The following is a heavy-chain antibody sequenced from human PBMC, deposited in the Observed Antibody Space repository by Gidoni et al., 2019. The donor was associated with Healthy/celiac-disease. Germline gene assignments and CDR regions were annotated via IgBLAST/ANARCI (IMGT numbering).Heavy chain of an antibody. Sequence: EVQLVESGGGLVQPGGSLRLSCAASAFTFSSYWMSWVRKAPGKGLEWVATIKQDGSEKYYVDSVKGRFTISRDNAKNSLYLQMNSLRAEDTAVYYCARPAAAGTFYYGMDVWGQGTTVTVSS. CDR3: ARPAAAGTFYYGMDV. D-gene: IGHD6-13*01. CDR1: AFTFSSYW. J-gene: IGHJ6*02. V-gene: IGHV3-7*01. CDR2: IKQDGSEK.